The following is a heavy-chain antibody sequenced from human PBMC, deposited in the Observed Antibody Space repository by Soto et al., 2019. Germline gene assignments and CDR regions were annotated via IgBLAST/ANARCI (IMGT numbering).Heavy chain of an antibody. CDR2: ISSSSSYI. D-gene: IGHD2-15*01. J-gene: IGHJ6*02. V-gene: IGHV3-21*01. CDR1: GFTFSSYS. CDR3: ARDVARGWCSGGSCYSDYYYGMDV. Sequence: EVQLVESGGGLVKPGGSLRLSCAASGFTFSSYSMNWVRQAPGKGLEWVSSISSSSSYIYYADSVKGRFTISRDNAKNSLYLQMNSLRAEDTAVYYCARDVARGWCSGGSCYSDYYYGMDVWGQGTTVTVSS.